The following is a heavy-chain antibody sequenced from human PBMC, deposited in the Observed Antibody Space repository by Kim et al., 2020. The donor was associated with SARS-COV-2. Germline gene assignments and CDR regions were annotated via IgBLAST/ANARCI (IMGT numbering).Heavy chain of an antibody. D-gene: IGHD2-2*02. V-gene: IGHV5-51*01. Sequence: GESLKISCKASGYPFTTYWIAWVRQRPGKGLELMGIINPDDSDVRYSPSFQGQVTMSADKSITTAYLQWSSPKALDTAIYYCVRRRYIPNYYYGMDVWGQGTMVTVSS. CDR1: GYPFTTYW. CDR3: VRRRYIPNYYYGMDV. CDR2: INPDDSDV. J-gene: IGHJ6*02.